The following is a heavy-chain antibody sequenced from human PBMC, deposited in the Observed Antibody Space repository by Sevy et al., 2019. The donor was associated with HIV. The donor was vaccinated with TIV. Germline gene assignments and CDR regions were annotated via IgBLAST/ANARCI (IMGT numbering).Heavy chain of an antibody. J-gene: IGHJ4*02. CDR3: ARAYCSGGSYYSLAY. CDR1: GYTFTSYR. Sequence: ASVNVSCKASGYTFTSYRITWVRQAPGQGLEWMGWVSAHNDDTNYAQKLQGRVTMTTDTSTSTAYMELRTLRSDDTAVYYCARAYCSGGSYYSLAYWGQGTLVTVSS. D-gene: IGHD2-15*01. V-gene: IGHV1-18*01. CDR2: VSAHNDDT.